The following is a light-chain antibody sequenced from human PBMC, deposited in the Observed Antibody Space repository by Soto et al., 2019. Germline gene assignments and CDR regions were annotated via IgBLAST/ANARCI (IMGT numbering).Light chain of an antibody. CDR1: QSITGY. Sequence: DIQMTQSPSSLSASVGDRVTITCRASQSITGYLNWYQQKPGKAPKLLIYAASSMQSGVPSRFSGSGSGTDFTLTISSLQPEDFAIYFCQQSHGIPYTFGQGTRLETK. CDR3: QQSHGIPYT. V-gene: IGKV1-39*01. J-gene: IGKJ2*01. CDR2: AAS.